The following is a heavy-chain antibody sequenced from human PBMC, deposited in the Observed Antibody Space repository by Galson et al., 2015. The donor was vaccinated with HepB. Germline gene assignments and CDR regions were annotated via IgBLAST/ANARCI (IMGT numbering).Heavy chain of an antibody. CDR3: AKEGYWGSYFDY. D-gene: IGHD7-27*01. J-gene: IGHJ4*02. V-gene: IGHV3-23*01. Sequence: SLRLSCAASAFPFSGYAMNWVRQAPGKGLEWVSAISGSGTSTYYADSVKGRFTISRDNSKNTLYLHMDSLRADDTAVYYCAKEGYWGSYFDYWGQGTLVTVSS. CDR2: ISGSGTST. CDR1: AFPFSGYA.